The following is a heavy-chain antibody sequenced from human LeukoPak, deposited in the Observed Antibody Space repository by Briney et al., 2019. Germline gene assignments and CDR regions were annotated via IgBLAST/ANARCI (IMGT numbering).Heavy chain of an antibody. CDR3: ARGAQTYYDKAPVDY. CDR1: GGSFSGYY. J-gene: IGHJ4*02. Sequence: PSETLSLTCAVYGGSFSGYYWSWIRQPPGKGLEWIGEINHSGSTNYNPSLNSRVTISVDTSKSQFSLKLNSMTAADTAVYNCARGAQTYYDKAPVDYWGQGTLVTVSS. V-gene: IGHV4-34*01. CDR2: INHSGST. D-gene: IGHD3-22*01.